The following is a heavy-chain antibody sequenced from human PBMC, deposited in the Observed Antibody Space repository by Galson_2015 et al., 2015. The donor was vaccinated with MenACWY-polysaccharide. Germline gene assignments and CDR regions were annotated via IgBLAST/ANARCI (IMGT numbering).Heavy chain of an antibody. CDR2: INPNSGGT. CDR1: GYTSTGYY. V-gene: IGHV1-2*02. D-gene: IGHD5-24*01. CDR3: ARGWVEMATIGNY. Sequence: SVKVSCKASGYTSTGYYMHWVRQAPGQGLEWMGWINPNSGGTNYAQKFQGRVTMTRDTSISTAYMELSRLRSDDTAVYYCARGWVEMATIGNYWGQGTLVTVSS. J-gene: IGHJ4*02.